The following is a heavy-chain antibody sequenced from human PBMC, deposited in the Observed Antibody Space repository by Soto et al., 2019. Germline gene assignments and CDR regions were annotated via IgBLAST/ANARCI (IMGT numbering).Heavy chain of an antibody. D-gene: IGHD3-10*01. Sequence: EASVKVSCKASGYTFTSYGISWVRQAPGQGLEWMGWMSAYSGNTDYAQKFQGRVTMTRNTSMSTAYMELSSLRSEDTAVYYCARGTVRGVLSDYYYGMDVWGQGTTVTVSS. V-gene: IGHV1-18*01. CDR3: ARGTVRGVLSDYYYGMDV. J-gene: IGHJ6*02. CDR2: MSAYSGNT. CDR1: GYTFTSYG.